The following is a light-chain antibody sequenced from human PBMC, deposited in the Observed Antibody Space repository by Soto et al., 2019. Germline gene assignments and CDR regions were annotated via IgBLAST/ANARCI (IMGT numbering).Light chain of an antibody. CDR1: SSDVGGYNS. CDR3: SSYTSSSTPVV. J-gene: IGLJ2*01. Sequence: QSVLTQPASVSGSPGQSITISCTGTSSDVGGYNSVSWYQQHPGKAPKLMIYEVSNRPSGVSNRLSGSKSGNTASLTISGLQAEDEADYYCSSYTSSSTPVVFGGGTKLTVL. V-gene: IGLV2-14*01. CDR2: EVS.